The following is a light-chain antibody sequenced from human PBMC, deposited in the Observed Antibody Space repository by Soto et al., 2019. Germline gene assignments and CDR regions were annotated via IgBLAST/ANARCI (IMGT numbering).Light chain of an antibody. CDR1: QSILYSSNNKNY. V-gene: IGKV4-1*01. CDR3: QQYHSIPWT. CDR2: WAS. J-gene: IGKJ1*01. Sequence: DIVMTQSPDSLAVSLGERATINCKSSQSILYSSNNKNYLAWYQQKPGQPPKLLIYWASTREFGVPDRFSGSGSGTDFTLTISSLQAEDVAAYYCQQYHSIPWTFGQGTKVEIK.